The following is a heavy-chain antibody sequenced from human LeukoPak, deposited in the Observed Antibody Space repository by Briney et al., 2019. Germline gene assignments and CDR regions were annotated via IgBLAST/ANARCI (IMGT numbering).Heavy chain of an antibody. V-gene: IGHV4-59*01. CDR1: GGSINTYY. CDR3: ARALYGDYVNFDY. D-gene: IGHD4-17*01. Sequence: PSETLSLTCTVSGGSINTYYWSWIRQPPGKGLEWIGYINYIGRTNYNPSLKSRVTISVDTSKNQFSLNLSSVTAADAAVYYCARALYGDYVNFDYWGQGTLVTVSS. CDR2: INYIGRT. J-gene: IGHJ4*02.